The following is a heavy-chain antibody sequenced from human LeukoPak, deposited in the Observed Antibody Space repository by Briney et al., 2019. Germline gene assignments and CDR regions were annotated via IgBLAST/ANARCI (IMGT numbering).Heavy chain of an antibody. D-gene: IGHD3-22*01. Sequence: PSETLSLTCAVYGGSFSGYYWSWIRQPPGKGLEWIGEINHSGSTNYNPSLKSRVTISVDTSKNQFSLKLSSVTAADTAVYYCSMDSSGYYYTASDYWGQGTLATVSS. V-gene: IGHV4-34*01. J-gene: IGHJ4*02. CDR3: SMDSSGYYYTASDY. CDR2: INHSGST. CDR1: GGSFSGYY.